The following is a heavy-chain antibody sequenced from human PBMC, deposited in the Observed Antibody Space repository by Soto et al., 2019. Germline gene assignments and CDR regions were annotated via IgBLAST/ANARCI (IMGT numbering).Heavy chain of an antibody. V-gene: IGHV2-5*02. D-gene: IGHD4-17*01. CDR2: IYWDDDK. J-gene: IGHJ3*02. CDR3: AHYGDYRTAFDI. CDR1: GFSLSTTGVG. Sequence: QITLKESGPTLVKPTQTLTLTCTFSGFSLSTTGVGVGWIRQPPGKALEWLALIYWDDDKRYSPSLKSRLTITKDTSKNQVVLTMTNMDPVDTATYYCAHYGDYRTAFDIWGQGTMVTVSS.